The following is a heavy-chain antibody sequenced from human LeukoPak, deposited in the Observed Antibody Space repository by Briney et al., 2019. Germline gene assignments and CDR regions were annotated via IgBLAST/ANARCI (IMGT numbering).Heavy chain of an antibody. CDR3: ARGGNSEGWFDH. Sequence: SETLSLTCTVSGGSISSYYWSWIRQPPGKGLEWIGYIYKSGNTKYNPSLKSRVTISIDTSKNQFSLKMSSVTAADTAVYFCARGGNSEGWFDHWGQGTLVTVSS. CDR1: GGSISSYY. D-gene: IGHD4-23*01. CDR2: IYKSGNT. V-gene: IGHV4-59*01. J-gene: IGHJ5*02.